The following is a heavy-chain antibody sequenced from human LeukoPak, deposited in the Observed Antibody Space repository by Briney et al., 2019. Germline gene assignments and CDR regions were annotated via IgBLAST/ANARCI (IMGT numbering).Heavy chain of an antibody. Sequence: SETLSLTCAVSGGSFSSSFWWSWVRQPPGKGLEWIGEIYHSGSTNYNPSLKSRVTISVDTSKNQYSLKLSSVTAADTAVYYCARDRSGYFYAMDVWDQGTTVTVSS. V-gene: IGHV4-4*02. CDR1: GGSFSSSFW. CDR3: ARDRSGYFYAMDV. J-gene: IGHJ6*02. CDR2: IYHSGST. D-gene: IGHD6-25*01.